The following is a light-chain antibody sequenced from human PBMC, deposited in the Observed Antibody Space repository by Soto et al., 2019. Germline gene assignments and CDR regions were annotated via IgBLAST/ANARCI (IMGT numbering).Light chain of an antibody. Sequence: EIVLTQSPGTLSLSPGERATLSCRASQSVSSNFLAWYQQTPGQAPRLLIYGASNRVTGIPDRFSGSGSGTDFTLTISRLEPEDFAVYYCQQYGRSQAFGQGTKVEIK. CDR3: QQYGRSQA. V-gene: IGKV3-20*01. CDR1: QSVSSNF. CDR2: GAS. J-gene: IGKJ1*01.